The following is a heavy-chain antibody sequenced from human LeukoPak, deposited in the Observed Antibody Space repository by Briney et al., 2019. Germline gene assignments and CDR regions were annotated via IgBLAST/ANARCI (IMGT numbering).Heavy chain of an antibody. Sequence: ASVKVSCKASGYTFTSYAMHWVRQAPGQRRAWMGWINAGNGNTKYSQKFQGRVTITRDTSASTAYMELSSLRSEDTAVYYCARFRSKQWLAIDYRGQGTLVTVSS. J-gene: IGHJ4*02. CDR2: INAGNGNT. D-gene: IGHD6-19*01. CDR1: GYTFTSYA. V-gene: IGHV1-3*01. CDR3: ARFRSKQWLAIDY.